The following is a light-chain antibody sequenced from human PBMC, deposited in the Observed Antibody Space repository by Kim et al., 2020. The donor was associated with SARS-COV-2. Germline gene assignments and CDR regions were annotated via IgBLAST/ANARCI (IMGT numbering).Light chain of an antibody. V-gene: IGLV3-1*01. Sequence: SCELTQPPSVSVSPGQTASITCSGDKLGDKYACWYQQKPGQSPVLVIYQDSKRPSGIPERFSGSNSGNTATLTISGTQAMDEADYYCQAWDSSVVFGGGT. J-gene: IGLJ2*01. CDR3: QAWDSSVV. CDR1: KLGDKY. CDR2: QDS.